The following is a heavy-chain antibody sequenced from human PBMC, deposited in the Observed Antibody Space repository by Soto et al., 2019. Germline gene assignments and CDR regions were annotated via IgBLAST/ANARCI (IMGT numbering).Heavy chain of an antibody. J-gene: IGHJ4*02. CDR2: INHSGST. Sequence: ETLSLTCYVLGGSLSGYYWTWIRQPPGKGLEWIGEINHSGSTNYNPSLKSRVTISVDTSKNQLSLKLSSVTPANTTVHYCTIAYGSNNYFDYWGQGTGVTVS. D-gene: IGHD2-8*01. CDR3: TIAYGSNNYFDY. V-gene: IGHV4-34*01. CDR1: GGSLSGYY.